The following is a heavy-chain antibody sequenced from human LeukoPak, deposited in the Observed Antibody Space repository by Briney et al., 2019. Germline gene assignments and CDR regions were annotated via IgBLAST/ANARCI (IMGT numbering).Heavy chain of an antibody. D-gene: IGHD3-9*01. J-gene: IGHJ3*02. CDR1: GGSISSYY. Sequence: SETLSLTCTVSGGSISSYYWSWIRQPAGKGLEWIGRIYTSGSTNYNPSLKSRVTMSVDTSKNQFSLKLSSVTAADTAVYFCARHSEFDWLEVLWTDAFDIWGQGTMVTVSS. CDR2: IYTSGST. V-gene: IGHV4-4*07. CDR3: ARHSEFDWLEVLWTDAFDI.